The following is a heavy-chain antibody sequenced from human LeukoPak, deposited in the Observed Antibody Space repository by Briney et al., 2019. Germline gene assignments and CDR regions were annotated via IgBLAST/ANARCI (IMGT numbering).Heavy chain of an antibody. D-gene: IGHD6-13*01. CDR2: INPSGGST. CDR3: ARDPSSTGAAAGTDYFDY. Sequence: ASVKVSCKASGYTFTSYYMHWVRQAPGQGLEWMGIINPSGGSTSYAQKFQGRVTMTRDTSTSTVYMELSSLRSEDTAMYYCARDPSSTGAAAGTDYFDYWGQGTLVTVSS. V-gene: IGHV1-46*01. CDR1: GYTFTSYY. J-gene: IGHJ4*02.